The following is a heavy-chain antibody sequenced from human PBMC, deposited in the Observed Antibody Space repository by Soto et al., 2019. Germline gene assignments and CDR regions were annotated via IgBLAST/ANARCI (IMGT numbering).Heavy chain of an antibody. D-gene: IGHD2-8*01. V-gene: IGHV1-46*01. CDR1: GYTFTSYY. J-gene: IGHJ4*02. Sequence: QVQLVQSGAEVKKPGASVKVSCKASGYTFTSYYMRWVRQAPGQGLEWMGIINPSGGSTSYAQKFQGSVTMTRDTSTSTVYMELSSLRSEDTAVYYCATTQLMVYAAFDYWGQGTLVTVSS. CDR3: ATTQLMVYAAFDY. CDR2: INPSGGST.